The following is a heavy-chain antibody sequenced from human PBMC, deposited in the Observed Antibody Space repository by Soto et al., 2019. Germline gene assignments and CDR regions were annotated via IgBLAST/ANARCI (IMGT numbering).Heavy chain of an antibody. J-gene: IGHJ3*02. CDR2: IIPIFGTA. CDR3: ARDGGSWREMATIPDDAFDI. V-gene: IGHV1-69*13. Sequence: SVKVSCKASGGTFSGYAISWVRQAPGQGLEWMGGIIPIFGTANYAQKFQGRVTITADESTSTAYMELSSLRSEDTAVYYCARDGGSWREMATIPDDAFDIWGQGTMVTVSS. CDR1: GGTFSGYA. D-gene: IGHD5-12*01.